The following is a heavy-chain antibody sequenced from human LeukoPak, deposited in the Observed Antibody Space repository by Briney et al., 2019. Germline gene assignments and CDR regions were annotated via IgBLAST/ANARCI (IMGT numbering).Heavy chain of an antibody. CDR3: ARERSSSDFDY. D-gene: IGHD6-13*01. CDR1: GGTFSSYA. V-gene: IGHV1-69*05. J-gene: IGHJ4*02. CDR2: IIPIFGTA. Sequence: WSSVKVSCKASGGTFSSYAISWVRQAPGQGLEWMGRIIPIFGTANYAQKFQGRVTITTDESTGTAYMELSSLRSEDTAVYYCARERSSSDFDYWGQGTLVTVSS.